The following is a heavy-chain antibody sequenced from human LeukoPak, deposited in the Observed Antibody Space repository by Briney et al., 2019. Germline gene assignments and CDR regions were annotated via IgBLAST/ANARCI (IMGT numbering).Heavy chain of an antibody. CDR2: IWYDGSNK. CDR1: GFTFSSYG. V-gene: IGHV3-30*19. Sequence: GGSLRLSCAASGFTFSSYGMHWVRQAPGKGLEWVAVIWYDGSNKYYADSVKGRFTISRDNSKNTLYLQMNSLRAEDTAVYYCARGFLGYCSSTSCYPGYWGQGTLVTVSS. J-gene: IGHJ4*02. D-gene: IGHD2-2*01. CDR3: ARGFLGYCSSTSCYPGY.